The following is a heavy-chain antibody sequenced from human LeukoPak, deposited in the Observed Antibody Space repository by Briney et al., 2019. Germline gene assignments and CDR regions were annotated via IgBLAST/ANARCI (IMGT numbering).Heavy chain of an antibody. V-gene: IGHV6-1*01. Sequence: SQTLSLTCAISGDSVSSNSAAWNWIRLSPSRGLEWLGRTYYRSKWYNDYAVSVKSRIIINPDTSKNQFSLQLNSVTPEDTAVYYCARDEDGYNYGFDPWGQGTLVTVSS. D-gene: IGHD5-24*01. CDR2: TYYRSKWYN. CDR1: GDSVSSNSAA. CDR3: ARDEDGYNYGFDP. J-gene: IGHJ5*02.